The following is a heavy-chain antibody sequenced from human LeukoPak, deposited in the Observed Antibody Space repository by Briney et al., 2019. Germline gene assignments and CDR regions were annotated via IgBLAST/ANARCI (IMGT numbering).Heavy chain of an antibody. CDR3: AREVVAVPAAGNNWFDP. J-gene: IGHJ5*02. D-gene: IGHD2-2*01. CDR2: INPNSGGT. V-gene: IGHV1-2*02. CDR1: GYTFTGYY. Sequence: ASVKVSCKASGYTFTGYYMHWVRQAPGQGLEWMGWINPNSGGTNYAQKFQGRVTMTRNTSISTAYMELSRLRSDDTAVYYYAREVVAVPAAGNNWFDPWGQGTLVTVSS.